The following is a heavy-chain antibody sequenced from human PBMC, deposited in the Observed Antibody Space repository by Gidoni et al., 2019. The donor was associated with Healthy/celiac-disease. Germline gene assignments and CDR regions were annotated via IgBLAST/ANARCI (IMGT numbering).Heavy chain of an antibody. Sequence: EVQLVESGGGLVKPGGSLRLSCAASGFPFSSYSMNWVRQAPGKGLEWVSSISSSSRYIIYADSVKGRFTISRDNAKNSLYLQMNSLRAEDTAVYYCATSRYYSDSSGYYPDYWGQGTLVTVSS. CDR1: GFPFSSYS. D-gene: IGHD3-22*01. CDR3: ATSRYYSDSSGYYPDY. CDR2: ISSSSRYI. V-gene: IGHV3-21*01. J-gene: IGHJ4*02.